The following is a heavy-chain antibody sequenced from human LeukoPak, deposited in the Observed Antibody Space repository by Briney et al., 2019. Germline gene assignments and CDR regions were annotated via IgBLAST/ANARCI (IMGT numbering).Heavy chain of an antibody. V-gene: IGHV3-30*02. CDR3: AKDSGQMENYFDY. Sequence: PGGSLRLSCAASGFTFSRYGMHWVRQAPGQGLEWVAFIRYDGNVKYYEDSVKGRFTISSDNSKNTLYLQMNSLRADDTAVYYCAKDSGQMENYFDYWGQGTLVTASS. CDR1: GFTFSRYG. CDR2: IRYDGNVK. D-gene: IGHD2-8*01. J-gene: IGHJ4*02.